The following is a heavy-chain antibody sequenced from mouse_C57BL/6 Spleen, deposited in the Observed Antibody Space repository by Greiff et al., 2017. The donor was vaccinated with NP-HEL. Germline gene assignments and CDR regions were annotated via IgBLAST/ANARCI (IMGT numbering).Heavy chain of an antibody. CDR2: IDPSDSYT. V-gene: IGHV1-59*01. Sequence: QVQLQQPGAELVRPGTSVKLSCKASGYTFTSSWMHWVKQRPGQGLEWIGVIDPSDSYTNYNQKFKGKATLTVDTSSSTAYMQLSSLTSEDSAVYYCARGASLGLDYWGQGTTLTVSS. CDR3: ARGASLGLDY. J-gene: IGHJ2*01. D-gene: IGHD4-1*01. CDR1: GYTFTSSW.